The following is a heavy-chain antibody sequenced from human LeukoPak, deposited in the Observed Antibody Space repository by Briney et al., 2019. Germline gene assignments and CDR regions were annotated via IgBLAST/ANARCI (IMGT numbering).Heavy chain of an antibody. Sequence: GGSLRLSCAASGFTFSSYSMNWVRQAPGKGVEWVSSISSSSSYIYYADSVKGRFTISRDNAKNSLYLQMNSLRAEDTAVYYCASSPLGEAAGPIDYYFDYWGQGTLVTVSS. J-gene: IGHJ4*02. CDR2: ISSSSSYI. CDR3: ASSPLGEAAGPIDYYFDY. D-gene: IGHD6-13*01. V-gene: IGHV3-21*01. CDR1: GFTFSSYS.